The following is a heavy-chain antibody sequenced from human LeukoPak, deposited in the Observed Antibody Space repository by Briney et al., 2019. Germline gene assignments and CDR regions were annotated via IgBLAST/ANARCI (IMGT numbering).Heavy chain of an antibody. J-gene: IGHJ4*02. V-gene: IGHV3-23*01. Sequence: GGSLRLSCAASGFTFSSYAMSWVRQAPGKGLEWVSSISGSGGSTYYADSVKGRFTISRANSENTLCVQMNSLRAEDTVVYYCAKDLVTGSLDYWGQGTLVTVSS. CDR3: AKDLVTGSLDY. D-gene: IGHD3-10*01. CDR1: GFTFSSYA. CDR2: ISGSGGST.